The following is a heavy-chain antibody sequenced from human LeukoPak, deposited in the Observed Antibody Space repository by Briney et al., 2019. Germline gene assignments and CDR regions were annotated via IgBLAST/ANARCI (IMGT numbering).Heavy chain of an antibody. Sequence: GGSLRLSCAASGFTVSSNYMGWVRQAPGKGLKWVSVIYSGGNTYYADSVKGRFTISRDNSRNTMDLQMNSLRAEDTAVYYCARCDSSSCYGIDFWGQGTLVTVSS. CDR3: ARCDSSSCYGIDF. CDR2: IYSGGNT. D-gene: IGHD6-13*01. CDR1: GFTVSSNY. J-gene: IGHJ4*02. V-gene: IGHV3-53*01.